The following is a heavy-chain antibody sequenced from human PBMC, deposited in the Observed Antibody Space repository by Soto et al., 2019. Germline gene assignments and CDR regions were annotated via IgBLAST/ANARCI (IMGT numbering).Heavy chain of an antibody. J-gene: IGHJ3*02. CDR1: GYSFTSYW. CDR2: IYPGDSDT. Sequence: PGESLKISCKGSGYSFTSYWIGWVRQMPGKGLEWMGIIYPGDSDTRYSPSFQGQVTISADKSISTAYLQWSSLQASDTAMYYSARRTPPYDYDSSGYRLAFDIWGRGTMVTVSS. CDR3: ARRTPPYDYDSSGYRLAFDI. V-gene: IGHV5-51*01. D-gene: IGHD3-22*01.